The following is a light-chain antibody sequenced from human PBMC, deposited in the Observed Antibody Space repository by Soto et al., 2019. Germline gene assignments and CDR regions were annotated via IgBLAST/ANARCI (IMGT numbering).Light chain of an antibody. CDR1: QSISSY. CDR3: QQSYSSPYT. V-gene: IGKV1-39*01. CDR2: AAS. J-gene: IGKJ2*01. Sequence: DIQMTQSPSSLSASVGDRVTITCRASQSISSYLNWYQQKPGKAPKLLIYAASSLQSGVPSRFSGRGFGTDFTLTNSSLQPEDFANYYCQQSYSSPYTFGQGNKLEIK.